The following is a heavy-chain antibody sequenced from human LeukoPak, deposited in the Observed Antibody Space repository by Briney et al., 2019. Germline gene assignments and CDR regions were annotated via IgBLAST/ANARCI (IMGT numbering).Heavy chain of an antibody. V-gene: IGHV4-34*01. CDR1: GGSFSGYY. D-gene: IGHD3-10*01. CDR3: ARGVVRGVNPYYYYYGMDV. CDR2: INHSGST. J-gene: IGHJ6*02. Sequence: SETLCLTCAVYGGSFSGYYWSWIRQPPGKGLEWIGEINHSGSTNYNPSLKSRVTISVDTSKNQFSLKLSSVTAADTAVYYCARGVVRGVNPYYYYYGMDVWGQGTTVTVSS.